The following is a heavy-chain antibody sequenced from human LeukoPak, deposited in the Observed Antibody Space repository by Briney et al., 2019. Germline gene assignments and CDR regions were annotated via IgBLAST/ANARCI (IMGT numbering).Heavy chain of an antibody. Sequence: PGGSLRLSCAASEFTFSSYSMNWVRQAPGKGLEWVSSISSSSSSIYYADSVKGRFTISRDNAKNTLYLQMNSLRAEDTAVYYCARDLGGSGSYWGQGTLVTVSS. CDR1: EFTFSSYS. D-gene: IGHD3-10*01. J-gene: IGHJ4*02. CDR3: ARDLGGSGSY. V-gene: IGHV3-21*01. CDR2: ISSSSSSI.